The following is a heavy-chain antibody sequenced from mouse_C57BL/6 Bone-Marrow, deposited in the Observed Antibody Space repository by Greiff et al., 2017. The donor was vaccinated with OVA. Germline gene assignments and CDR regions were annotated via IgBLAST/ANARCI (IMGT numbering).Heavy chain of an antibody. D-gene: IGHD3-2*02. J-gene: IGHJ2*01. V-gene: IGHV1-81*01. CDR1: GYTFTSSG. CDR3: AREALRQYYFDY. CDR2: IYPRSGNT. Sequence: QVQLQQSGAELARPGASVKLSCKASGYTFTSSGISWVKQRTGQGLEWIGEIYPRSGNTYYNEKFKGKATLTADKSSSTAYMELRSLTSEDSAVYFCAREALRQYYFDYWGQGTTLTVSS.